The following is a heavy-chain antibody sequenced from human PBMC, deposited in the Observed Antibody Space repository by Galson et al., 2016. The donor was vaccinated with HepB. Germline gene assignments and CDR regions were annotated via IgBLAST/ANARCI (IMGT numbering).Heavy chain of an antibody. CDR3: ARASSISTLGRMDV. CDR2: ISYSGNT. D-gene: IGHD3-3*02. CDR1: GGSINTYY. J-gene: IGHJ6*02. V-gene: IGHV4-59*01. Sequence: ETLSLTCAVSGGSINTYYWSWIRQPPGKGLEWIGYISYSGNTNYNPSLKSRVTISIDTAKSQFSLNLDSVTTADTAVYSCARASSISTLGRMDVWGQGTTVTVSS.